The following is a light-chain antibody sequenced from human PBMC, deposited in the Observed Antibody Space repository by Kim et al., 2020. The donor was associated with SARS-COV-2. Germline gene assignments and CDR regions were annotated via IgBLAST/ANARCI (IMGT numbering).Light chain of an antibody. J-gene: IGLJ1*01. Sequence: RVTISCTGSRSNIGAGYDVHWYQQVPGTAPKLLIYGNINRPSGVPDRFSGSQSGTSASLAVTGLQAEDEADYYCQSYDVTLSGSVFGTGTKVTVL. V-gene: IGLV1-40*01. CDR1: RSNIGAGYD. CDR2: GNI. CDR3: QSYDVTLSGSV.